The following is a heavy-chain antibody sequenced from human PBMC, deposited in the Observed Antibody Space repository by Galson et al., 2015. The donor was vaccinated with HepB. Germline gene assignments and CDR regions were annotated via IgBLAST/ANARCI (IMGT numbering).Heavy chain of an antibody. J-gene: IGHJ6*03. D-gene: IGHD3-16*01. Sequence: SLRLSCAASGFTFSSYSMNWVRQAPGKGLEWVSYISSSSSTIYYADSVKGRFTISRDNAKNSLYLQMNSLRAEDTAVYYCARALGGTWSYYYYYMDVWGKGTTVTVSS. CDR3: ARALGGTWSYYYYYMDV. CDR2: ISSSSSTI. CDR1: GFTFSSYS. V-gene: IGHV3-48*01.